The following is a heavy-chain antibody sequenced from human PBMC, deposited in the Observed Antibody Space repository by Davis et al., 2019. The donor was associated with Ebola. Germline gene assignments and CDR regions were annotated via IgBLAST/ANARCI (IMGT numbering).Heavy chain of an antibody. CDR3: ARDTVVVNY. J-gene: IGHJ4*02. CDR1: GFTFSSYA. CDR2: ISGSGGST. D-gene: IGHD3-22*01. Sequence: GESLKISCAASGFTFSSYAMSWVRQAPGKGLEWVSAISGSGGSTYYADSVKGRFTISRDNSKNTLYLQMNSLRAEDTAVYYCARDTVVVNYWGQGTLVTVSS. V-gene: IGHV3-23*01.